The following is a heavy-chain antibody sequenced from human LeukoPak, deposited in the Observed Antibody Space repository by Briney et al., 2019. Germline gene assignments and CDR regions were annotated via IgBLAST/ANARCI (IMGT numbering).Heavy chain of an antibody. CDR1: GFSFSNAW. J-gene: IGHJ4*02. V-gene: IGHV3-21*01. CDR2: ISSSSSYI. CDR3: ARGHPPDYDFWSGHYYFDY. D-gene: IGHD3-3*01. Sequence: PGGSLRLSCATSGFSFSNAWMNWVRQAPGKGLEWVSSISSSSSYIYYADSVKGRFTISRDNAKNSLYLQMNSLRAEDTAVYYCARGHPPDYDFWSGHYYFDYWGQGTLVTVSS.